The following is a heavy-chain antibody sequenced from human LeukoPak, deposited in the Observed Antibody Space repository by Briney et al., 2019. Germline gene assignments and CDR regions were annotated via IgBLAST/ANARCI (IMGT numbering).Heavy chain of an antibody. CDR1: GYSFTSYW. Sequence: GESLKISCKGSGYSFTSYWIGWVRPMPGKGLEWMGIIYPGDSDTRYSPSFQGQVTFSADKSISTAYLQWSSLRASDTAMYYCARRTYSGYDLEAIDYWGQGTLVTVSS. D-gene: IGHD5-12*01. CDR3: ARRTYSGYDLEAIDY. J-gene: IGHJ4*02. V-gene: IGHV5-51*01. CDR2: IYPGDSDT.